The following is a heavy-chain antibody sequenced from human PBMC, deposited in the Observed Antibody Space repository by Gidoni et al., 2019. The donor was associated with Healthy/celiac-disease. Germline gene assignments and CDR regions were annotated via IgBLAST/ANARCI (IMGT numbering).Heavy chain of an antibody. V-gene: IGHV3-30*02. J-gene: IGHJ4*02. Sequence: QVQLVESGGGVVQPGRSLRLSCAASGFTFSSYVMHWVRPDPGKGREWVAFIRYDGSNKYYADSVKGRFTISRDNSKNTLYLQMNSLRAEDTAVYYCAKSPPRYSSSWYYFDYWGQGTLVTVSS. CDR1: GFTFSSYV. CDR2: IRYDGSNK. D-gene: IGHD6-13*01. CDR3: AKSPPRYSSSWYYFDY.